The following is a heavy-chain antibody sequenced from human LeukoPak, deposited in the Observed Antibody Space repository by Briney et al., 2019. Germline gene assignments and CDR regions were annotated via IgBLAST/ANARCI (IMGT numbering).Heavy chain of an antibody. D-gene: IGHD2-8*01. V-gene: IGHV3-72*01. J-gene: IGHJ4*02. CDR3: ARGSPIMGSNDY. Sequence: TGGSLRLSCTASGFTFSDHYMDWVRQAPGKGLEWVGRTRNKANSYTTEYAASVKGRFTISRDDSKNSLYLQMNSLKIEDTAVYYCARGSPIMGSNDYWGQGTLVTVSS. CDR1: GFTFSDHY. CDR2: TRNKANSYTT.